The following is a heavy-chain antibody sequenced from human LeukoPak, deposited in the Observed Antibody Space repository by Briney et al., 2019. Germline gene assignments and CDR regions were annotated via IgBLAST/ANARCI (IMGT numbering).Heavy chain of an antibody. D-gene: IGHD6-13*01. V-gene: IGHV3-11*06. CDR3: ARDSGYSSSWQFDY. CDR1: GVTFSDYY. CDR2: ISSSSSYT. J-gene: IGHJ4*02. Sequence: GGSLRLSCAASGVTFSDYYMSWIRQAPGKGLEWVSYISSSSSYTSYADSVKGRFTISRDNAKNSLYLQMNSLRAEDTAVYYCARDSGYSSSWQFDYWGQGTLVTVSS.